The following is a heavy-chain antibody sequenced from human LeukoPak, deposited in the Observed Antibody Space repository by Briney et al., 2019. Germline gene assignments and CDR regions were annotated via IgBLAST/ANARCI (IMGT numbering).Heavy chain of an antibody. CDR1: GYTFTNYY. J-gene: IGHJ3*02. CDR3: AGGTTNTKGAFDM. Sequence: AAVKVACMASGYTFTNYYIHWVRQAPGQGLEWMGIINPSGSSTSYAQTFQGRVTMTRDTSTSTVYMELSSLRSEDTAVYYCAGGTTNTKGAFDMWGERSLASVSS. CDR2: INPSGSST. V-gene: IGHV1-46*01. D-gene: IGHD2-8*01.